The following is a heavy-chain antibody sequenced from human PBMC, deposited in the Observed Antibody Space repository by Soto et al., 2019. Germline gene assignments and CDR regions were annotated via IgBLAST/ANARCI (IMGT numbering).Heavy chain of an antibody. Sequence: SETLSLTCTVSGGSVSSGSYQWTWIRQPPGKGLEWIGYIHVSGSTNDNPSLKGRVTMSIDTSKNQFSPKLSSVTAADTAVYYCARDGHGMDVWGQGTKVTVSS. J-gene: IGHJ6*02. CDR2: IHVSGST. V-gene: IGHV4-61*01. CDR3: ARDGHGMDV. CDR1: GGSVSSGSYQ.